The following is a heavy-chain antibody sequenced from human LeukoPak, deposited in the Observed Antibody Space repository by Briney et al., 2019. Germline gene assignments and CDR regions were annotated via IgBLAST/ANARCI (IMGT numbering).Heavy chain of an antibody. CDR3: ARASGPAGPYYFDY. D-gene: IGHD6-25*01. CDR2: INWNGGST. CDR1: GFTFDDYG. V-gene: IGHV3-20*04. Sequence: GGSLRLSCAASGFTFDDYGMSWVRLAPGKGLEWVSGINWNGGSTGYADSAKGRFTISRDNAKNSLYLQMNSLRAEDTALYYCARASGPAGPYYFDYWGQGTLVTVSS. J-gene: IGHJ4*02.